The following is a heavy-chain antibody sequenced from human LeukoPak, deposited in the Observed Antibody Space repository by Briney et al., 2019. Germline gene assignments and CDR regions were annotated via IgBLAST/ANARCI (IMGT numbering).Heavy chain of an antibody. CDR1: GFTFSGYS. V-gene: IGHV3-21*01. J-gene: IGHJ4*02. CDR2: ISSSSSYI. D-gene: IGHD6-19*01. CDR3: ARQAVAGTSGPDY. Sequence: PGGSLRLSCAASGFTFSGYSMNWVRQAPGKGLEWVSSISSSSSYIYYADSVKGRFTISRDNAKNSLYLQMNSLRAEDTAVYYCARQAVAGTSGPDYWGQGTLVTVSS.